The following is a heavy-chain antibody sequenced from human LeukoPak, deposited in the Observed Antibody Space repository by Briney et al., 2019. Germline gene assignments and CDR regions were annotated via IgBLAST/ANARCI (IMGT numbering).Heavy chain of an antibody. J-gene: IGHJ3*02. CDR3: ARLILWETSNAFDI. CDR1: GPTFNRDW. Sequence: GGSLRLSCTNSGPTFNRDWMGWLRQAPGKGLEWLAHIKPDESRIFYADSVKGRFALSRDNAKNSVHLQMNSLRAEDTAVYFCARLILWETSNAFDIWGQGTMVTVSS. D-gene: IGHD1-26*01. CDR2: IKPDESRI. V-gene: IGHV3-7*03.